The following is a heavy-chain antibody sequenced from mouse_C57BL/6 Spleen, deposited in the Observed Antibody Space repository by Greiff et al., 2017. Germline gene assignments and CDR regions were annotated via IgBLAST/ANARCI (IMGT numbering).Heavy chain of an antibody. CDR2: IAPEDGET. Sequence: EVQLQQSGAALVKPGASVQLSCTASGFNIKDYYMHWVKQRTEQGLEWIGRIAPEDGETKSAPKFQGKATITADTSSNTAYRQLSSLTSEDTAVYYCARDDGYPFAYWGQGTLVTVSA. D-gene: IGHD2-3*01. J-gene: IGHJ3*01. CDR3: ARDDGYPFAY. V-gene: IGHV14-2*01. CDR1: GFNIKDYY.